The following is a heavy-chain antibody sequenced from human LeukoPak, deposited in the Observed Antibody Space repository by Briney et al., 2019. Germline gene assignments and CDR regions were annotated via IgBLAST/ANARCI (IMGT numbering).Heavy chain of an antibody. CDR1: GGSISSYY. J-gene: IGHJ6*02. CDR2: IYYSGST. V-gene: IGHV4-59*01. CDR3: ARSGSYYYYYGMDV. Sequence: NTSETLSLTCTVSGGSISSYYWSWIRQPPGKGLEWIGYIYYSGSTNYNPSLKSRVTISVDTSKNQFSLKLSSVTAADTAVYYCARSGSYYYYYGMDVWGQGTTVTVSS. D-gene: IGHD1-26*01.